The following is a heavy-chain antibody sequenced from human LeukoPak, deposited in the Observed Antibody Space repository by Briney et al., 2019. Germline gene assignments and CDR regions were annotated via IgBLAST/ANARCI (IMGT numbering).Heavy chain of an antibody. D-gene: IGHD6-19*01. CDR2: IYSSENT. V-gene: IGHV4-4*09. CDR3: ARFHSGPSGWYVLWYFDL. CDR1: GGSVSSYY. Sequence: SETLSLTCTVSGGSVSSYYWSWIRQPPGKGLEWIGYIYSSENTKYNSSLESRVTMSEDTSKNQVFLKLISVTAADTAVYYCARFHSGPSGWYVLWYFDLWGRGTLVTVSS. J-gene: IGHJ2*01.